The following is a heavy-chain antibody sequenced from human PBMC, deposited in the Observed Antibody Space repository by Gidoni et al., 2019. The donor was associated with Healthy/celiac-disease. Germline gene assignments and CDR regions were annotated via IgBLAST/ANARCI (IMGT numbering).Heavy chain of an antibody. Sequence: QVQLQESGPGLVQPSQTLSLTCTVSGRSISSGGYYWSWIRQHPGKGLEWIGYIYYSGSTYYNPSLKSRVTISVDTSKNQFSLKLSSVTAADTAVYYCASSDYYGSGSYGAFDIWGQGTMVTVSS. V-gene: IGHV4-31*03. J-gene: IGHJ3*02. D-gene: IGHD3-10*01. CDR2: IYYSGST. CDR1: GRSISSGGYY. CDR3: ASSDYYGSGSYGAFDI.